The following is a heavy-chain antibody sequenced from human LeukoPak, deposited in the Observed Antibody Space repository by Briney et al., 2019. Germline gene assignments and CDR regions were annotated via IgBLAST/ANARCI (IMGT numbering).Heavy chain of an antibody. V-gene: IGHV3-7*01. D-gene: IGHD6-19*01. J-gene: IGHJ4*02. CDR1: GFTFSGYT. Sequence: GGSLRLSCAASGFTFSGYTMNWVRQAPGKGLEWVANIKQDGSETYYVDSVKGRFTISRDNAKNSLSLQMNSLRAEDTAVYYCARQRGSGCLDYWGQGTLVTVSS. CDR3: ARQRGSGCLDY. CDR2: IKQDGSET.